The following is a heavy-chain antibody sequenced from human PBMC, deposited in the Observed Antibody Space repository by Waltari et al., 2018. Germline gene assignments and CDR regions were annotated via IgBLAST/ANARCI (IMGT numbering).Heavy chain of an antibody. CDR2: SSDCGTSR. V-gene: IGHV3-74*01. Sequence: EEQLLESGGGLVQPGDSLRLSCAGSGFRFSTYWMNWVRQAPGKGLVEVARSSDCGTSRRYADAVKGRFTISRDNAKNTVYLQMKRLRVEGTAVYYGARLAPRTYRRPFPGRHYYYGMDVWGQGTTVTVSS. CDR3: ARLAPRTYRRPFPGRHYYYGMDV. J-gene: IGHJ6*02. D-gene: IGHD3-10*01. CDR1: GFRFSTYW.